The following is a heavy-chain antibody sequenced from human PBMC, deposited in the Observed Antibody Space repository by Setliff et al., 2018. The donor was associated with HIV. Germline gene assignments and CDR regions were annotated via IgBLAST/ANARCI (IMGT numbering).Heavy chain of an antibody. V-gene: IGHV4-39*01. J-gene: IGHJ4*02. CDR3: ARQFRYPNRAVAGVDY. Sequence: SETLSLTCTVYGGSFSGYYWGWVRQPPGKGLELIGNLFYNGNTYYNPSLKSRVTISVDTSKNQFSLKLSSVTAADTAIYFCARQFRYPNRAVAGVDYWGQGTLVTVS. D-gene: IGHD6-19*01. CDR1: GGSFSGYY. CDR2: LFYNGNT.